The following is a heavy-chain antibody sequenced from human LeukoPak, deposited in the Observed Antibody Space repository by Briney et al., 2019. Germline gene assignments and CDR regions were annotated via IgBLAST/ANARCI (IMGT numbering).Heavy chain of an antibody. Sequence: GGSLRLSCAASGFTSSSYGMHWVRQAPGKGLEWVAFIQYDGSNKYYADSVKGRFTISRDNSKNTLYLQMNSLSAEDTAMYYCAKVYDTYFDYWGQGTLVTVSS. CDR3: AKVYDTYFDY. J-gene: IGHJ4*02. V-gene: IGHV3-30*02. CDR1: GFTSSSYG. CDR2: IQYDGSNK. D-gene: IGHD5/OR15-5a*01.